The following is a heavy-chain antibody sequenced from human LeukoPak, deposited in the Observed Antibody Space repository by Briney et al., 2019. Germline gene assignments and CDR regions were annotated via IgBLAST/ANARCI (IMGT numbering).Heavy chain of an antibody. CDR2: INHSGSA. Sequence: SETLSLTCAVYGGSFSGYYWSWIRQPPGKGLEWIGEINHSGSANYNPSLKSRVTISVDTSKNQFSLNLSSVTAADTAVYYCAKKGPGPDCTGGSCYTGGALDIWGQGTMVTVSA. CDR1: GGSFSGYY. J-gene: IGHJ3*02. CDR3: AKKGPGPDCTGGSCYTGGALDI. D-gene: IGHD2-15*01. V-gene: IGHV4-34*01.